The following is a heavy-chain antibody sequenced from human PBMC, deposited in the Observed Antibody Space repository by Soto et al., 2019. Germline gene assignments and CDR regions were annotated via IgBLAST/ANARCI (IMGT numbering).Heavy chain of an antibody. CDR2: AYYSGST. J-gene: IGHJ4*02. CDR1: NGSISNYY. Sequence: PSETLSLTCTVSNGSISNYYWTWIRQSPGKGLEWIGFAYYSGSTNYNPSLKSRVTISIHTSKNQFSLKLGSVTAADTAVYYCARAPRDDIPDHWGQGTLVTVSS. CDR3: ARAPRDDIPDH. V-gene: IGHV4-59*01.